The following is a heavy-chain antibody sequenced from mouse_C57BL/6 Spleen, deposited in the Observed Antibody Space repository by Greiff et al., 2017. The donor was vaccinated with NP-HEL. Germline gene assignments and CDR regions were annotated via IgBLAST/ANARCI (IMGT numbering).Heavy chain of an antibody. CDR1: GFTFSDYG. J-gene: IGHJ3*01. Sequence: EVKLVESGGGLVKPGGSLKLSCAASGFTFSDYGMHWVRQAPEKGLEWVAYISSGSSTIYYADTVKGRFTISRDNAKNTLFLQMTSLRSEDTAMYYCARDLYYYGSTWFAYWGQGTLVTVSA. D-gene: IGHD1-1*01. CDR3: ARDLYYYGSTWFAY. CDR2: ISSGSSTI. V-gene: IGHV5-17*01.